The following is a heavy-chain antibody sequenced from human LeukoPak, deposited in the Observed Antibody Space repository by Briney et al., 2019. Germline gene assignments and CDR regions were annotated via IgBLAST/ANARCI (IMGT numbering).Heavy chain of an antibody. CDR1: GFTFSSYA. V-gene: IGHV3-23*01. CDR2: ISGSGGST. D-gene: IGHD3-3*01. Sequence: GGSVRLSCAASGFTFSSYAMSWVRQAPGKGLEWVSAISGSGGSTYYADSVKGRFTISRDNSKNTLYLQMNSLRAEDTAVYYCAKRGYDFWSGYYIDYWGQRTLVTVSS. CDR3: AKRGYDFWSGYYIDY. J-gene: IGHJ4*02.